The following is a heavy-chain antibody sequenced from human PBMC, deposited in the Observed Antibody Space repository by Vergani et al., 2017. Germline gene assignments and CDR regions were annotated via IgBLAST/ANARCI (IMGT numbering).Heavy chain of an antibody. CDR3: ARDTAYYDSSGYPTPLFDY. CDR1: GFTFDDYA. J-gene: IGHJ4*02. Sequence: EVQLVESGGGLVQPGRSLRLSCAASGFTFDDYAMHWVRQAPGKGLEWVSGISWNSGSIGYADSVKGRFTISRDNAKNTLYLQMNSLRAEDTAVYYCARDTAYYDSSGYPTPLFDYWGQGTLVTVSS. CDR2: ISWNSGSI. D-gene: IGHD3-22*01. V-gene: IGHV3-9*01.